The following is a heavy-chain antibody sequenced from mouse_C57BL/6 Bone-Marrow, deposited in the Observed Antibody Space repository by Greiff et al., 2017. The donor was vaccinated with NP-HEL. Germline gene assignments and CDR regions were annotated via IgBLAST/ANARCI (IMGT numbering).Heavy chain of an antibody. J-gene: IGHJ4*01. CDR2: IYPRSGNT. V-gene: IGHV1-81*01. Sequence: VQLQESGAELARPGASVKLSCKASGYTFPSYGISWVKQRTGQGLEWIGEIYPRSGNTYYNEKFKGKATLTADTSSSTAYMELRSLTSEDAAVYFCARGITTVANPMDYWGQGTSVTVSA. CDR1: GYTFPSYG. D-gene: IGHD1-1*01. CDR3: ARGITTVANPMDY.